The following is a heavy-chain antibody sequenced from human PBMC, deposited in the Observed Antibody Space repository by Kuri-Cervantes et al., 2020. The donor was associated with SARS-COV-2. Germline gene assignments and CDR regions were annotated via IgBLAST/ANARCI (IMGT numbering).Heavy chain of an antibody. Sequence: GGSLRLSCAASGFTFSGYAMSWVRQAPGKGLEWVSAISGSGGSTYYADSVKGRFTISRDNSKNTLYLQMNSLRAEDTAVYYCAKSYYYDSSGYYYVFNTYYFDYWGQGTLVTVSS. D-gene: IGHD3-22*01. CDR2: ISGSGGST. V-gene: IGHV3-23*01. J-gene: IGHJ4*02. CDR1: GFTFSGYA. CDR3: AKSYYYDSSGYYYVFNTYYFDY.